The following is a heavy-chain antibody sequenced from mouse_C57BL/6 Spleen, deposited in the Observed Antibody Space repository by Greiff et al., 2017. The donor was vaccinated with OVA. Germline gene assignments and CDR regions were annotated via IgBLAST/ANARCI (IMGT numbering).Heavy chain of an antibody. J-gene: IGHJ4*01. V-gene: IGHV1-80*01. D-gene: IGHD1-1*01. CDR3: ARRDYYGSFYAMDY. CDR2: IYPGDGDT. Sequence: VQLQQSGAELVKPGASVKISCKASGYAFSSYWMNWVKQRPGKGLEWIGQIYPGDGDTNYNGKFKGQATLTADKSSSTAYMQLSSLTSEDSAVYFCARRDYYGSFYAMDYWGQGTSVTVSS. CDR1: GYAFSSYW.